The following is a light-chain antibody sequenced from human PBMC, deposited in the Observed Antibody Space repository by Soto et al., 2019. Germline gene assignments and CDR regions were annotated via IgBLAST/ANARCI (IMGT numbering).Light chain of an antibody. J-gene: IGKJ5*01. V-gene: IGKV1-33*01. Sequence: DIQMTQSPSSLSASVGDRVTITCQASQDISNYLNWYQQKPGKAPKFLSYDASNLETGVPSRFSGSGSGTDFTFTISNLQPEDIATYYCQQYDNLPITFGQGTRLEIK. CDR1: QDISNY. CDR2: DAS. CDR3: QQYDNLPIT.